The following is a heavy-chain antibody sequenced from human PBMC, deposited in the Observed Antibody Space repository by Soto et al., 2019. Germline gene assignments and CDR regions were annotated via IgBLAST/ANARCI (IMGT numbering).Heavy chain of an antibody. J-gene: IGHJ6*03. CDR3: FWGLAQGYDYNLDG. CDR1: WFAFSPFV. V-gene: IGHV3-30-3*02. CDR2: ISHDGSDT. D-gene: IGHD3-16*01. Sequence: GGSLSISCAVSWFAFSPFVIHWARQPPGKGLEWVAVISHDGSDTYYTDSVKGRFTISRHNSENMLYLEMNSLRPDDTALYSCFWGLAQGYDYNLDGWGPGTKVT.